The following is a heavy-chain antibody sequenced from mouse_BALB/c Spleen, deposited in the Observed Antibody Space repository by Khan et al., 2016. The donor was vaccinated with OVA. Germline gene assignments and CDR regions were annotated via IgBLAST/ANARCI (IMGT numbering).Heavy chain of an antibody. Sequence: QIQLVQSGPELKKPGETVRISCKASGYTFTNAGMQWVQKMPGKGLKWIGWINTHSGVPKYAEDFKGRFAFSLETSASTVYLQITNLKNEDTATYFCARGGAAYYRNDGGAMDYWGQGTSVTVSS. V-gene: IGHV9-4*02. CDR3: ARGGAAYYRNDGGAMDY. CDR1: GYTFTNAG. D-gene: IGHD2-14*01. CDR2: INTHSGVP. J-gene: IGHJ4*01.